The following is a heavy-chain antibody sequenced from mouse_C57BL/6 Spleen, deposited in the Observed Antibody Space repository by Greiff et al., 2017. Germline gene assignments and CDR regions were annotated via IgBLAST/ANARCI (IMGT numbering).Heavy chain of an antibody. CDR3: ARGYDYGFDY. J-gene: IGHJ2*01. CDR2: ISDGGSYT. CDR1: GFTFSSYA. D-gene: IGHD2-4*01. Sequence: EVMLVESGGGLVKPGGSLKLSCAASGFTFSSYAMSWVRQTPEKRLEWVATISDGGSYTYYPDNVKGRFTISRDNAKNNLYLQMSHLKSEDTAMYDCARGYDYGFDYWGQGTTLTVSS. V-gene: IGHV5-4*03.